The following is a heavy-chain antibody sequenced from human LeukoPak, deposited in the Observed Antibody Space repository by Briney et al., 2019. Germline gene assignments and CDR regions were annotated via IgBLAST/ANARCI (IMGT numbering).Heavy chain of an antibody. CDR1: GNSISVYM. D-gene: IGHD4-23*01. Sequence: GASLKISCKASGNSISVYMICLRRQLGGKGLEWLGIIYPADSDTRYSPSFQGQVTISVDKSISTAYLQWSSLTASDTASYYCATIYGGNSGGYWGQGTLVTVSS. CDR2: IYPADSDT. V-gene: IGHV5-51*01. CDR3: ATIYGGNSGGY. J-gene: IGHJ4*02.